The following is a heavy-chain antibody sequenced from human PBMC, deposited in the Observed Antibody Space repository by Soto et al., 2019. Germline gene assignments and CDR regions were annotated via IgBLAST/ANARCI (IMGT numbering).Heavy chain of an antibody. D-gene: IGHD5-18*01. V-gene: IGHV4-34*01. CDR3: ARDGYDYGSFDY. CDR1: GGSDSGHY. J-gene: IGHJ4*02. CDR2: IKHSESS. Sequence: QVQLQQWGAGLLKPSETLSLTCDVYGGSDSGHYWSWIRQPPGKGLEWIGEIKHSESSNYNPSLKTRVTILVDTSKNQFSLKLSSVTAADTAVYYCARDGYDYGSFDYWGQGTLVTVSS.